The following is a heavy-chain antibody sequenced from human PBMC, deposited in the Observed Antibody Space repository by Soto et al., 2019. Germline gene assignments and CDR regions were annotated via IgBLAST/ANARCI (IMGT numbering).Heavy chain of an antibody. Sequence: PEGSLRLSCAASGFTFSSYSMNWVRQAPGKGLEWVSYISSSSSTIYYADSVKGRFTISRDNAKNSLYLQMNSLRAEDTAVYYCARDVYYDSSGPFDYWGQGTLVTVSS. J-gene: IGHJ4*02. CDR1: GFTFSSYS. V-gene: IGHV3-48*01. CDR2: ISSSSSTI. D-gene: IGHD3-22*01. CDR3: ARDVYYDSSGPFDY.